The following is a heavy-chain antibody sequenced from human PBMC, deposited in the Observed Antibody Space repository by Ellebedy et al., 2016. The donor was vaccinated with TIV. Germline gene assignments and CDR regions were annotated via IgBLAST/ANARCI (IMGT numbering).Heavy chain of an antibody. D-gene: IGHD3-22*01. Sequence: GGSLRLSXVGSGFVFSNYGMSWVRLIPGRGLDWVSGTSAGGFDTYYADSVKDRFTISRDNSKSSLYLQMSNLRAEDTAIYYCAREQLDYDSSGYYYPDAFDIWGQGTMVTVSS. CDR1: GFVFSNYG. CDR3: AREQLDYDSSGYYYPDAFDI. J-gene: IGHJ3*02. CDR2: TSAGGFDT. V-gene: IGHV3-23*01.